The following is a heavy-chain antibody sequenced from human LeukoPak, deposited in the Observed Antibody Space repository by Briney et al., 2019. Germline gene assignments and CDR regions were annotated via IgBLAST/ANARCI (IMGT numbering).Heavy chain of an antibody. Sequence: ASVKVSCKASGYTFTSYGISWVRQAPGQGLEWMGWIIAYNGNTNYAQKLQGRVTMTTDTSTSTAYMELRSLRSDDTAVYYCARHSNYYDSSGSQGVAFDIWGQGTMVTVSS. CDR3: ARHSNYYDSSGSQGVAFDI. D-gene: IGHD3-22*01. CDR2: IIAYNGNT. V-gene: IGHV1-18*01. J-gene: IGHJ3*02. CDR1: GYTFTSYG.